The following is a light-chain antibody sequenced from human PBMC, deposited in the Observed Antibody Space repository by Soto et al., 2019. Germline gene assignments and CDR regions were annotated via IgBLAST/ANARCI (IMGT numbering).Light chain of an antibody. J-gene: IGKJ2*01. V-gene: IGKV3D-15*01. CDR2: GAS. CDR3: QHYNGWPSYP. Sequence: EIVMTQSPATLSVSPGERATLSCRASQNVHTNLAWYQQKPGQAPRLLIYGASTRATGIAASFSGTGSGTQFNFAISSLQAGDLAGYDCQHYNGWPSYPFGHGTKLDI. CDR1: QNVHTN.